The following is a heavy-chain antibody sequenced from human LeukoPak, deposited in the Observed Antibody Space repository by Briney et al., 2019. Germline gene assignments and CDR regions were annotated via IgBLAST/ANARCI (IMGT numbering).Heavy chain of an antibody. D-gene: IGHD2-2*02. CDR3: ARAVDGYCSSTSCYTYYYYYMDV. CDR2: IYYRGST. J-gene: IGHJ6*03. Sequence: PSETLSLTCTVSGGSISSSSYYWGWIRQPPGKGLERIGSIYYRGSTNYNPSLKSRVTISVDTSKNQFSLKLSSVTAADTAVYYCARAVDGYCSSTSCYTYYYYYMDVWGKGTTVTVSS. V-gene: IGHV4-39*07. CDR1: GGSISSSSYY.